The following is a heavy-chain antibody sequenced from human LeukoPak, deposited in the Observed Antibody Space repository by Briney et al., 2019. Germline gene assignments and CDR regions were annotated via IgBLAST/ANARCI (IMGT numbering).Heavy chain of an antibody. Sequence: ASVKVSCKASGGTFSSYAISWVRQAPGQGLEWMGGIIPIFGTANYARKFQGRVTITADESTSTAYMELSSLRSEDTAVYYCAGAGIAAAGYAFDIWGQGTMVTVSS. CDR2: IIPIFGTA. J-gene: IGHJ3*02. CDR3: AGAGIAAAGYAFDI. D-gene: IGHD6-13*01. CDR1: GGTFSSYA. V-gene: IGHV1-69*13.